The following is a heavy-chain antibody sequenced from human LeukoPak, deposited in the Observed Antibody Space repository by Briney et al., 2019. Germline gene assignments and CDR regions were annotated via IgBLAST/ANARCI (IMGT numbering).Heavy chain of an antibody. V-gene: IGHV3-33*01. CDR3: ERDAQRGFDYSNSLKY. D-gene: IGHD4-11*01. CDR1: GFIYSHYG. Sequence: GGSLRLSCAASGFIYSHYGMHWVRQAPGKGREWVAVIWSDGSNRFYAGSVKGRFTISRDNSQNTLFLQMNSLRAEDTAMYYCERDAQRGFDYSNSLKYWGHGTLVTVSS. J-gene: IGHJ4*01. CDR2: IWSDGSNR.